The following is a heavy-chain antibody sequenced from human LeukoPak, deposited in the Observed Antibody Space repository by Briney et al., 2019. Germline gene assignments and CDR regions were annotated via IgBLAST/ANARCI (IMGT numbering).Heavy chain of an antibody. Sequence: SETLSLTCTVSGGSISSYYWSWIRQPPGKGLEWIGYIYYSGSTNYSPSLKSRVTISVDTSKNQFSLKLSSATAADTAVYYCARHGGAPTTAILYFDYWGQGTLVTVSS. CDR2: IYYSGST. CDR1: GGSISSYY. CDR3: ARHGGAPTTAILYFDY. V-gene: IGHV4-59*08. J-gene: IGHJ4*02. D-gene: IGHD5-18*01.